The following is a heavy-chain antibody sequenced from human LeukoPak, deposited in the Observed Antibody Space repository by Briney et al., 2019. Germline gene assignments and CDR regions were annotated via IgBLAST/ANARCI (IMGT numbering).Heavy chain of an antibody. J-gene: IGHJ4*02. CDR1: GFTFSSYA. CDR3: AKAGEGSSWDNFDY. Sequence: GGSLRLSCAASGFTFSSYAMGWVRQAPGKGLEWVSSISGSGGSTYYADSVKGRFTISRDNSKNTLYLQMNSLRAEDTAVYYCAKAGEGSSWDNFDYWGQGTLVTVSS. CDR2: ISGSGGST. D-gene: IGHD6-13*01. V-gene: IGHV3-23*01.